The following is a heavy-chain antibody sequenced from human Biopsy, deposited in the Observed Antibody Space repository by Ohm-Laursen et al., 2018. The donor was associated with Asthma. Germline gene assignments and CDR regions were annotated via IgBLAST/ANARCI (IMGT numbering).Heavy chain of an antibody. CDR3: ARVPTTLRYFDL. J-gene: IGHJ2*01. CDR1: GDSIDSGDYS. D-gene: IGHD2-15*01. Sequence: PSQTLSLTCAVSGDSIDSGDYSWTWIRQSPGVGLEWIGYIYRNGDTYYNPTLKNRVTISIDRSKNQFSLKLSSVTAADTAVYYCARVPTTLRYFDLWGRGTLVTVSS. V-gene: IGHV4-30-2*06. CDR2: IYRNGDT.